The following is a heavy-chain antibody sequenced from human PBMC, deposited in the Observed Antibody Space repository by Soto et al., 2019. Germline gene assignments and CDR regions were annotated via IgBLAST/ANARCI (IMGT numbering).Heavy chain of an antibody. D-gene: IGHD3-22*01. V-gene: IGHV4-61*01. CDR1: GGSVSNKTYY. CDR2: VYYSGTT. J-gene: IGHJ5*01. CDR3: AGSAKYYYDRSGYYPTHPFDS. Sequence: PSETLSLTCSVSGGSVSNKTYYWSWIRQPPWKRLEWIGYVYYSGTTNYNPSLKSRVTISVDLSKNQFSLRLSSVTTADTALYYCAGSAKYYYDRSGYYPTHPFDSWGQGXLVTVYS.